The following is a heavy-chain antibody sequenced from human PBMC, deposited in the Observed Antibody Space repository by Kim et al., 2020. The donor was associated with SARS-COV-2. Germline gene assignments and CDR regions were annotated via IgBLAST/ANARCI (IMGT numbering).Heavy chain of an antibody. CDR3: AREGGGSSGWSWFDP. J-gene: IGHJ5*02. D-gene: IGHD6-19*01. V-gene: IGHV3-21*01. Sequence: DSVKGRLPISRDNAKNSLYLQMHSLRAEETAVYYCAREGGGSSGWSWFDPWGQGTLVTVSS.